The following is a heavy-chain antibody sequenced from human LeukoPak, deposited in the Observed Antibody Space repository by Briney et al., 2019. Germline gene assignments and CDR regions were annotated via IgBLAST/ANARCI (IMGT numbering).Heavy chain of an antibody. CDR1: DYTFSTYG. J-gene: IGHJ3*02. V-gene: IGHV1-18*01. CDR2: ISAYNGNT. D-gene: IGHD2-2*01. CDR3: ARASGSYCSSTSCNDAFDI. Sequence: ASVKVSCKASDYTFSTYGITWVRQAPGQGLEWMGWISAYNGNTNYEQKFQGRATMTTDTSTSTAYLELKSLRSDDTAVYYCARASGSYCSSTSCNDAFDIWGQGTMVTVS.